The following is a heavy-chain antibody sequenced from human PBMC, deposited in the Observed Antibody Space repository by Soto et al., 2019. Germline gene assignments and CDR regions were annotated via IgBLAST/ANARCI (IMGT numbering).Heavy chain of an antibody. CDR2: IYYSGST. J-gene: IGHJ3*02. CDR1: GGSISSGGYY. Sequence: SETLSLTCTVSGGSISSGGYYWSWIRQHPGKGLEWIGYIYYSGSTYYNPSLKSRVTISVDTSKNQFSLKLSSVTAADTAVYYCARGRYYDSSGASGAFDIWGQGTMVTVSS. D-gene: IGHD3-22*01. V-gene: IGHV4-31*03. CDR3: ARGRYYDSSGASGAFDI.